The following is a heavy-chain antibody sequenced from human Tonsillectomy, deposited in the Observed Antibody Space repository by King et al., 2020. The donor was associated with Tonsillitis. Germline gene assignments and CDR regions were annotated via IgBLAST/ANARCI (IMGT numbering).Heavy chain of an antibody. J-gene: IGHJ3*02. D-gene: IGHD3-16*01. Sequence: VQLVESGGGLVQPGGSLRLSCAVSGFTVSSNYINWVRQAPGKGLEWVSVIYSGGSTHYADSVKGRITISRDNSKNTLYLQMNSLRAEDTAVYYCAGGGILSAGAFDIWGQGTLVTVSS. V-gene: IGHV3-66*01. CDR3: AGGGILSAGAFDI. CDR2: IYSGGST. CDR1: GFTVSSNY.